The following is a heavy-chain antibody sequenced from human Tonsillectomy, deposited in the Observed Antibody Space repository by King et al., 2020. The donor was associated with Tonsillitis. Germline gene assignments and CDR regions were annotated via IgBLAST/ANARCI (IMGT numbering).Heavy chain of an antibody. D-gene: IGHD6-13*01. CDR2: MYYSGST. CDR1: GGSISSSSHY. Sequence: QLQESGPGLVKPSETLSLTCTVSGGSISSSSHYWGWIRQPPGKGLEWIGSMYYSGSTYYSPSLKSRVTISVDTSKKQFSLKMSSVTAADTAVYYCARQAAAPPAPYYFDYWGQGTLVTVSS. J-gene: IGHJ4*02. V-gene: IGHV4-39*01. CDR3: ARQAAAPPAPYYFDY.